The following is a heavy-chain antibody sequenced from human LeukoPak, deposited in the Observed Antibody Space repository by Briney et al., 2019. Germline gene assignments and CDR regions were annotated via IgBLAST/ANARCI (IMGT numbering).Heavy chain of an antibody. CDR2: INTDGSST. CDR3: ARESGIAAALDL. Sequence: GGSLRLSCAASGFTFSSYWMHWVRQAPGKGLAWVSRINTDGSSTSYADSVKGRFTISRDNAMNTLYLQMNSLRAEDTAVYYCARESGIAAALDLWGQGTLVTVSS. V-gene: IGHV3-74*01. CDR1: GFTFSSYW. D-gene: IGHD6-13*01. J-gene: IGHJ5*02.